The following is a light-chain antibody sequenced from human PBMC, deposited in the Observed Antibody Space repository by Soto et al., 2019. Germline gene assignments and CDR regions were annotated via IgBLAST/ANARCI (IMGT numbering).Light chain of an antibody. CDR2: EVS. CDR3: YSYVGSIS. CDR1: SSDVGSHNF. V-gene: IGLV2-23*02. J-gene: IGLJ2*01. Sequence: QSVLTQPACVSGSPGQSITISCTGTSSDVGSHNFVSWYQQHPGKAPELMIYEVSKRPSGVSNRFSGSKSGNTASLTISGLQAEDEADYFCYSYVGSISFGGGTKLTVL.